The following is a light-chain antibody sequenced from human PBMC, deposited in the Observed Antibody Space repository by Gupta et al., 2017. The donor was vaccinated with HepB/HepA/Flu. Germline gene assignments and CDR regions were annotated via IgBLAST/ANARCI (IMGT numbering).Light chain of an antibody. CDR1: IGPATSGSY. V-gene: IGLV7-43*01. CDR3: RLYFDSMEV. Sequence: QPVVTQEPSLTVSPDETVTLTCSSDIGPATSGSYPNWLQQKPGQPPKTLIYSTKNKRSWTPARFSGSLLGGKAALTLSGVQPEDEADYYGRLYFDSMEVIGGGTKLTVL. J-gene: IGLJ3*02. CDR2: STK.